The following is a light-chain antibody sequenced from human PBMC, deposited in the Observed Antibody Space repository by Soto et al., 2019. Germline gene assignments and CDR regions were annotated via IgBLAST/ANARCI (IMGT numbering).Light chain of an antibody. J-gene: IGLJ2*01. Sequence: SYELTQPPAVSVAPRQTARITCGGDNIGSKSVHWYQQKAGQAPVLVVYDDSDRPSGISERLSGYNSGNTATLTISTVEAGDEADYYCQVWDGSTDQVVFAGGTKLTVL. CDR1: NIGSKS. V-gene: IGLV3-21*02. CDR3: QVWDGSTDQVV. CDR2: DDS.